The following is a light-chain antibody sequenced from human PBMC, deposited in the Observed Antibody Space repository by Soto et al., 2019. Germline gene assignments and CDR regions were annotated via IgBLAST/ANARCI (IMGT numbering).Light chain of an antibody. J-gene: IGLJ1*01. CDR2: GNS. Sequence: QSVLTQPPSVSGAPVRRVTISCTGSSSNIGAGYDVHWYQQLPGTAPKLLIYGNSNRPSGVPDRFSGSKSGTSASLAITGLQAEDEADYYCQSYDSSLSEVFGTGTKLTVL. V-gene: IGLV1-40*01. CDR3: QSYDSSLSEV. CDR1: SSNIGAGYD.